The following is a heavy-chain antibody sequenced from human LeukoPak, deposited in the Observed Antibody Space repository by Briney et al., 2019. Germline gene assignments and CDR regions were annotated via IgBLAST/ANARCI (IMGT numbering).Heavy chain of an antibody. CDR3: ATDQVTRGAFDI. V-gene: IGHV1-24*01. D-gene: IGHD3-3*01. J-gene: IGHJ3*02. CDR1: GYTLTELS. Sequence: ASVKVSCKVSGYTLTELSMHWVRQAPGKGLEWMGGFDPEDGETIYAQKFQGRVTMTEDTSTDTAYMELSSLRSEDTAVYYCATDQVTRGAFDIWGQGTMVTVSS. CDR2: FDPEDGET.